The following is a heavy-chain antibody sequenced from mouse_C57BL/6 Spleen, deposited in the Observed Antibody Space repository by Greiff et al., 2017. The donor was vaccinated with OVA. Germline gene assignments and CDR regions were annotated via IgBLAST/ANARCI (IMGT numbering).Heavy chain of an antibody. J-gene: IGHJ3*01. V-gene: IGHV1-69*01. CDR3: ARGSCYDYGAY. D-gene: IGHD2-4*01. CDR2: IDPSDSYT. Sequence: QVQLQQPGAELVMPGASVKLSCKASGYTFTSYWMNWVKQRPGQGLEWIGEIDPSDSYTNYNQKCKGKSTLTVDKSSSTAYMQLSSLTSEDSAVYYCARGSCYDYGAYWGQGTLVTVSA. CDR1: GYTFTSYW.